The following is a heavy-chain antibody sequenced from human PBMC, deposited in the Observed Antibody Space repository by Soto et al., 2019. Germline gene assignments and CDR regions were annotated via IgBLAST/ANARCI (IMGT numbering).Heavy chain of an antibody. J-gene: IGHJ4*02. CDR2: ISGYNANT. V-gene: IGHV1-18*04. CDR1: GYTFTNHG. Sequence: QVQLVQSGPEVKKPGASVKVSCKASGYTFTNHGISWVRQAPGQGLEWVGWISGYNANTKYAQKFQGRVTMSTDTSTNTASMELRSLRSADTAVYYCARDFYPLAYCCDDWGQGTLVTVSS. CDR3: ARDFYPLAYCCDD. D-gene: IGHD3-3*01.